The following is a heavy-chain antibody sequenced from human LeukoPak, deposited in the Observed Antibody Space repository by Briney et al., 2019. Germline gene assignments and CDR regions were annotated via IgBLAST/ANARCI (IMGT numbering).Heavy chain of an antibody. Sequence: PSETLSLTCAVSGVSISYSYWWSWVRQFPGKGLEWIGEINGVTNYNPSLKSRLIISEDNSTNEFYLTLRSVTAADTALYYCARRRLPPALEGYYWGQGVLVTVSS. CDR2: INGVT. CDR1: GVSISYSYW. V-gene: IGHV4-4*02. J-gene: IGHJ4*02. D-gene: IGHD1-1*01. CDR3: ARRRLPPALEGYY.